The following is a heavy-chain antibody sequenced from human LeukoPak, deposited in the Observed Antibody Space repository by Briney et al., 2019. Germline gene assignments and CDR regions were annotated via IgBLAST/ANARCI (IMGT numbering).Heavy chain of an antibody. D-gene: IGHD3-3*01. CDR1: GFTFSSYA. V-gene: IGHV3-30-3*01. J-gene: IGHJ4*02. CDR3: ARDQYYDFWSGYYTYYFDY. CDR2: ISYDGSNK. Sequence: PGGSLRLSCAASGFTFSSYAMHWVRQAPGKGLEWVAVISYDGSNKYYADSVKGRFTISRDNSKNTLYLQMNSLRAEDTAVYYCARDQYYDFWSGYYTYYFDYWGQGTLVTVSS.